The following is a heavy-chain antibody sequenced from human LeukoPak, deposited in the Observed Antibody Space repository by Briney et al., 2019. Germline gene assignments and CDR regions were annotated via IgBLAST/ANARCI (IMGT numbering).Heavy chain of an antibody. V-gene: IGHV4-34*01. J-gene: IGHJ5*02. CDR3: AREYSSSINWFDP. CDR1: GGSLSGYY. Sequence: SETLSLTCAVYGGSLSGYYWSWIRQPPGKGLEWIGEINHSGSTNYNPSLKSRVTISVDTSKNQFSLKLSSVTAADTAVYYCAREYSSSINWFDPWGQGTLVIVSS. CDR2: INHSGST. D-gene: IGHD6-6*01.